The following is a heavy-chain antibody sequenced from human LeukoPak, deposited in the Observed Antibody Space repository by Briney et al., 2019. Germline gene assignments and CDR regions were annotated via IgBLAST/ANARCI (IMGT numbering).Heavy chain of an antibody. CDR3: ARWNREIRWYDP. D-gene: IGHD1-1*01. CDR2: IGTSGGT. Sequence: SQTLSLTCTLSGDSLISDVYYWSWLRQPAGRGLEWIGRIGTSGGTNYDPSLKSRLTISLDTSKNEFSLTVSSVTAADTAVYYCARWNREIRWYDPWGQGTLVTVSS. V-gene: IGHV4-61*02. CDR1: GDSLISDVYY. J-gene: IGHJ5*02.